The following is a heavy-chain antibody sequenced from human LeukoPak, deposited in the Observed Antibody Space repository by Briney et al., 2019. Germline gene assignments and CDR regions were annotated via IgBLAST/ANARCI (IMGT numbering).Heavy chain of an antibody. CDR2: IKSKSDGGAT. CDR3: TTGNWGSFSY. V-gene: IGHV3-15*01. D-gene: IGHD7-27*01. J-gene: IGHJ4*02. CDR1: GFTFTNAW. Sequence: SGGSLRLSCAASGFTFTNAWMSWVRQAPGKGLEWVGRIKSKSDGGATDYAAPVKGRFTISRDDSKNTLYLQVSSLKTEDTAAYYCTTGNWGSFSYWGQGTLVTVSS.